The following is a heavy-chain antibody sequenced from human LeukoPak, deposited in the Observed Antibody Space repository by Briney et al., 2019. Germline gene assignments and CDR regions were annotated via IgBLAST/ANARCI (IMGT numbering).Heavy chain of an antibody. D-gene: IGHD1-1*01. Sequence: KASETLSLTCSVSGDSISRSTYFWGWIRQPPGKGLEWIGSIHYTGNTYYNPSLKGRVTISVDTSKNLFSLRLTSLIAADTAFYYCARDSIRVQTGTTLWGQGILVTVSS. J-gene: IGHJ4*02. CDR2: IHYTGNT. CDR1: GDSISRSTYF. V-gene: IGHV4-39*07. CDR3: ARDSIRVQTGTTL.